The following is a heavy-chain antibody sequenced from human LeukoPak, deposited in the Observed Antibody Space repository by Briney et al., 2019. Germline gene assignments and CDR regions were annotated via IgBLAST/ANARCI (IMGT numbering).Heavy chain of an antibody. CDR1: GHTFTAYH. D-gene: IGHD1-1*01. CDR3: ASYASGYNWLKV. CDR2: IHPGTGDT. V-gene: IGHV1-2*02. J-gene: IGHJ4*02. Sequence: ASVKVSCKASGHTFTAYHMHWVRQAPGQGLEWMGWIHPGTGDTNYAQKFQGRVTVTRDTSISTAYMELIRLTSDDTAVYYCASYASGYNWLKVWGQGTLVTVSS.